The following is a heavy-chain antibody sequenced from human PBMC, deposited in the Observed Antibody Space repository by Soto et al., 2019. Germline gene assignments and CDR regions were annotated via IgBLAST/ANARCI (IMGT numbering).Heavy chain of an antibody. D-gene: IGHD3-3*01. CDR3: ARATYSDFWSGLGY. J-gene: IGHJ4*02. Sequence: GGSLRLSCAASGFTFSSYWMSWVRQAPGKGLEWVANIKQDGSEKYYVDSVKGRFTISRDNAKNSLYLQMNSLRAEDTAVYYCARATYSDFWSGLGYWGQGTLVTVSS. CDR2: IKQDGSEK. CDR1: GFTFSSYW. V-gene: IGHV3-7*03.